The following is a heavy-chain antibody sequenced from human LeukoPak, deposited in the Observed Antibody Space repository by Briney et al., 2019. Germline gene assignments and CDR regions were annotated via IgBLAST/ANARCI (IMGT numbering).Heavy chain of an antibody. V-gene: IGHV4-61*08. CDR3: ATTPGKYNWNDDY. Sequence: PSQTLSLTCTVSGGSVSSGGYYWSWIRQHPGKGLEWIGYIYYSGSTNYNPSLKSRVTISVDTSKNQFSLKLSSVTAADTAVYYCATTPGKYNWNDDYWGQGTLVTVSS. D-gene: IGHD1-20*01. CDR2: IYYSGST. J-gene: IGHJ4*02. CDR1: GGSVSSGGYY.